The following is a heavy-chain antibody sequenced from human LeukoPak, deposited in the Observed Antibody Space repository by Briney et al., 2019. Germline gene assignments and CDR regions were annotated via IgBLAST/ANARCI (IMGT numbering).Heavy chain of an antibody. J-gene: IGHJ4*02. CDR2: ISGSGGST. V-gene: IGHV3-23*01. CDR1: GFTFSSYA. D-gene: IGHD5-12*01. CDR3: ANGGYSGYDYKFDY. Sequence: GGSLRLSCAASGFTFSSYAMSWVRQAPGKGLEWVSAISGSGGSTYYADSVKGRFTISRDNSKNTLYLQMNSLRAEDTAVYYCANGGYSGYDYKFDYWGQGTLVTVSS.